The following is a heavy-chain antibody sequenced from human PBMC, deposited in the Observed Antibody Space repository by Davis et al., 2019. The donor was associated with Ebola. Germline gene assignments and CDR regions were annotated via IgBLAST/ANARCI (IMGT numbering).Heavy chain of an antibody. D-gene: IGHD2-15*01. CDR1: GYSFTSYW. CDR2: IYPGDSDT. CDR3: ARQRIGFWFDP. V-gene: IGHV5-51*01. J-gene: IGHJ5*02. Sequence: GESLKISCKGSGYSFTSYWIAWVRQMPGKGLEWMGIIYPGDSDTRYSPSFRGQVTISADKSFSTAYLQWSGLKASDTAMYCCARQRIGFWFDPWGQGTLVTVSS.